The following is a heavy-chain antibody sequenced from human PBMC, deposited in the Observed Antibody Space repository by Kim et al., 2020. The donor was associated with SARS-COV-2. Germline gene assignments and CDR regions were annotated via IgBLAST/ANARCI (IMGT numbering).Heavy chain of an antibody. CDR1: AFDFSGHT. J-gene: IGHJ4*02. Sequence: GGSLRLSCAASAFDFSGHTMHWVRQAPGKGLEWVSYISSSSNDRSYTDSVKGRFTISRDNARRSLHLQMNGLTDEDTAVYYCTRDACRGDCYSAFDLWGQGILFTVSS. CDR3: TRDACRGDCYSAFDL. CDR2: ISSSSNDR. D-gene: IGHD2-21*02. V-gene: IGHV3-48*02.